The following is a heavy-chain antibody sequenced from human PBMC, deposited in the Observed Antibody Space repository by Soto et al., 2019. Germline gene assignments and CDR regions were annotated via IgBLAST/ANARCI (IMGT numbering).Heavy chain of an antibody. V-gene: IGHV3-30*18. CDR3: AKGGCSSSSCSFDS. Sequence: QEQLVESGGGVVQPGMSLRLSCVASRFSFSNFGMHWVRQAPGKGLEWVAALSFDGSNKNYADGVRGRFTISRDNSKNTLYLHMNSLRSDDTAMYYCAKGGCSSSSCSFDSWGQGTQVTV. CDR1: RFSFSNFG. D-gene: IGHD2-2*01. J-gene: IGHJ5*01. CDR2: LSFDGSNK.